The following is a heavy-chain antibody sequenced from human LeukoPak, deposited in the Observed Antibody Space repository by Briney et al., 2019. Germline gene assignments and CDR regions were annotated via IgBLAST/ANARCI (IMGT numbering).Heavy chain of an antibody. D-gene: IGHD1-1*01. CDR3: ARASSYKIYYFDY. CDR2: ISSSSSTI. Sequence: GGSLRLSCAASGFTFSSYSMNWVRQAPGKGLEGVSYISSSSSTIYYADSLKGRFTISRDNAKNSLYLQMNSLRAEDTAVYYCARASSYKIYYFDYWGQGTLVTVSS. J-gene: IGHJ4*02. CDR1: GFTFSSYS. V-gene: IGHV3-48*01.